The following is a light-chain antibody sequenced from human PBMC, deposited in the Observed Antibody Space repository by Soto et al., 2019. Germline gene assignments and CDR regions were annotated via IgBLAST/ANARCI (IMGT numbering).Light chain of an antibody. Sequence: QSALTQPASVSGSPGQSITISCTGTSSDVGGYNYVSWYQHHPGKAPKLLIYDVINRPSGVSDRFSASKSGNAASLTISGLQAEDEASYYCSSYTSGNTLVFGGGTQLTVL. V-gene: IGLV2-14*03. CDR1: SSDVGGYNY. CDR2: DVI. CDR3: SSYTSGNTLV. J-gene: IGLJ7*01.